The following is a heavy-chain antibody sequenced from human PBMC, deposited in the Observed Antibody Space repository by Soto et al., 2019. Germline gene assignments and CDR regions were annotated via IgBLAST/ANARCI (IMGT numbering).Heavy chain of an antibody. J-gene: IGHJ6*03. Sequence: SETLSLTCAVYGGSFSGYYWSWIRQPPGKGLEWIGEINHSGSTNYNPSLKSRVTISVDTSKNQFSLKLSSVTAADTAVYYCARGRNYCSSTSCYPGGHYYYYYYMDVWGKGTTVTVSS. D-gene: IGHD2-2*01. CDR2: INHSGST. CDR1: GGSFSGYY. CDR3: ARGRNYCSSTSCYPGGHYYYYYYMDV. V-gene: IGHV4-34*01.